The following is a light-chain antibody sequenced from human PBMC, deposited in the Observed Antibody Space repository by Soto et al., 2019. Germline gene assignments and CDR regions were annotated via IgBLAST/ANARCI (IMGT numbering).Light chain of an antibody. CDR1: SSDVGGYNY. Sequence: QSALTQPASVSGSPGQSITISCTGTSSDVGGYNYVSWYQQHPGKTPKLMIYEVSNRPSGVSNRFSGSKSGTSATLGITGLQTGDEADYYCGTWDTGLSAGVFGGGTKLTVL. CDR3: GTWDTGLSAGV. V-gene: IGLV2-14*01. J-gene: IGLJ3*02. CDR2: EVS.